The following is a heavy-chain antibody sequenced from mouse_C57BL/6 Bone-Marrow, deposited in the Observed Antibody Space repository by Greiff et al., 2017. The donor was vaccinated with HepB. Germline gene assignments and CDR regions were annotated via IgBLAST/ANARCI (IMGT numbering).Heavy chain of an antibody. CDR2: IDPSDSYT. J-gene: IGHJ4*01. CDR3: GRSPYYAVDY. Sequence: QVQLQQPGAELVRPGTSVKLSCKASGYTFTSYWMHWVKQRPGQGLEWIGVIDPSDSYTNYNQKFKGKATLTVDTSSSTAYMQLSSLTSEDSAVYYCGRSPYYAVDYWGQGTSVTVSS. V-gene: IGHV1-59*01. CDR1: GYTFTSYW.